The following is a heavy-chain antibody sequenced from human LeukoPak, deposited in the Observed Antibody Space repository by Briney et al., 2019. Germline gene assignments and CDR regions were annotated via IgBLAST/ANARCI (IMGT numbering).Heavy chain of an antibody. CDR1: GFTFSSYA. D-gene: IGHD2-2*03. V-gene: IGHV3-64*04. J-gene: IGHJ4*02. CDR3: ARGIFCGYCSSTSCSWYFAY. CDR2: ISGDGSCI. Sequence: PGGSLRLSCAASGFTFSSYAMHWVRQAPGKGLEWVSAISGDGSCIYYADSVRGRFTISRDNSENTLYLQMNSLRAEDTAVYYCARGIFCGYCSSTSCSWYFAYWGQGAQVTDSS.